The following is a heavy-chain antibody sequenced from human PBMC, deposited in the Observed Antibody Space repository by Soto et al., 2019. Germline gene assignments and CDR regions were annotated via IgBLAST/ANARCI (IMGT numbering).Heavy chain of an antibody. CDR2: ISGSGGST. CDR1: GFTVSSYA. Sequence: PGGSLRLSCAASGFTVSSYAMSWVRQAPGKGLEWVSAISGSGGSTYYADSVKGRFTISRDNSKNTLYLQMNSLRAEDTAVYYCAKVNIVVVVAATAWGQGTLVTVSS. J-gene: IGHJ5*02. D-gene: IGHD2-15*01. V-gene: IGHV3-23*01. CDR3: AKVNIVVVVAATA.